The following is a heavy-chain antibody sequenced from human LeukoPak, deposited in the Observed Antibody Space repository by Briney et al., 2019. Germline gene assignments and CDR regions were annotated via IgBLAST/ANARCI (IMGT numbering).Heavy chain of an antibody. CDR2: INSDGSTT. V-gene: IGHV3-74*01. Sequence: PGGSLRLSCAASGFTFSSYWVHWVRQAPGKGLVWVSRINSDGSTTNYADSVKGRFTISRDNAKNTLYLQMNSLRVEDTAVYYCARGYSVTIDYWGQGSLVTVSS. CDR3: ARGYSVTIDY. D-gene: IGHD3-10*01. CDR1: GFTFSSYW. J-gene: IGHJ4*02.